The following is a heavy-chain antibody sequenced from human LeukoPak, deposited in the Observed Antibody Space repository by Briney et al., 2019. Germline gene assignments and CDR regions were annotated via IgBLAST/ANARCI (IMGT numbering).Heavy chain of an antibody. CDR3: ARSDYGDYDLLTWFDP. CDR2: IYTSGSA. Sequence: PSETLSLTCIVSGGSINNYYWNWIRQPAGPGLEWIGRIYTSGSANYNPSLKSRVTMSVDTSKNQFSLELRSVTAADTAVYYCARSDYGDYDLLTWFDPWGQGTLVTVSS. V-gene: IGHV4-4*07. D-gene: IGHD4-17*01. CDR1: GGSINNYY. J-gene: IGHJ5*02.